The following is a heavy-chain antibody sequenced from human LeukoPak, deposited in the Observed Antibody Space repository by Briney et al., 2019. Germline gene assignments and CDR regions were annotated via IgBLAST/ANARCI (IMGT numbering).Heavy chain of an antibody. CDR3: AGSALDYSYYFDY. V-gene: IGHV4-30-2*01. CDR2: TYHSEST. J-gene: IGHJ4*02. Sequence: SETLSLTCTVSGGSISSGGYYWSWIRQPPGKGLEWIGYTYHSESTYYNPSLKSRVTISIDRAKNQFSLKLSSVTAADTAVYYCAGSALDYSYYFDYWGQGTLVTVSS. CDR1: GGSISSGGYY. D-gene: IGHD1-1*01.